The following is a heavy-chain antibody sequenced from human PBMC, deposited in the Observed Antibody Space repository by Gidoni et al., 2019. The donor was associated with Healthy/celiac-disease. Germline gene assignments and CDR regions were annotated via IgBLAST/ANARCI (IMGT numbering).Heavy chain of an antibody. CDR1: GYTFTGYH. CDR3: ARGFTGYSSGWYLND. D-gene: IGHD6-19*01. V-gene: IGHV1-2*02. J-gene: IGHJ4*02. CDR2: INPNSGGT. Sequence: QVQLVQSGAEVKKPGASVKVSRKASGYTFTGYHMHWVRQAPGQGLEWMGWINPNSGGTNYAQKFQGRVTMTRDTSISTAYRELSRLRSDDTAVYYCARGFTGYSSGWYLNDWGQGTLVTVSS.